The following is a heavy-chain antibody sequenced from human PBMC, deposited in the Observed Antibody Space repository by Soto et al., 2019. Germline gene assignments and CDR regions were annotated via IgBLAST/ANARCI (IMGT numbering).Heavy chain of an antibody. D-gene: IGHD3-3*01. Sequence: PGGSLRLSCAASGFTFSSYSMNWVRQAPGKGLEWVSSISSSSSYIYYADSVKGRFTISRDNAKNSLYLQMNSLRAEDTAVYYCARDRIDFWSRSDAFDIWGQGTMVTVSS. CDR2: ISSSSSYI. CDR3: ARDRIDFWSRSDAFDI. V-gene: IGHV3-21*01. CDR1: GFTFSSYS. J-gene: IGHJ3*02.